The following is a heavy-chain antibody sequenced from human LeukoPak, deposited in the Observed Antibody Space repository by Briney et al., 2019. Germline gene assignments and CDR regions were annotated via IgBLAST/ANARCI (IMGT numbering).Heavy chain of an antibody. V-gene: IGHV4-38-2*02. J-gene: IGHJ4*02. D-gene: IGHD1-26*01. CDR1: GYSISSGYY. Sequence: SETLSLTCTVSGYSISSGYYWGWIRQPPGKGLEWIGSIYHSGSTYYNPCLKSRVPISVDTSKNQFSLQLSSLTAADTAVYYCARVVGGSYFDYWGQGTLVTVSS. CDR2: IYHSGST. CDR3: ARVVGGSYFDY.